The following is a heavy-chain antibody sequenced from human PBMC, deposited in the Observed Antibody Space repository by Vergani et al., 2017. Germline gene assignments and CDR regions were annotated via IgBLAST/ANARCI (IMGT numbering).Heavy chain of an antibody. CDR3: ARQRPGSGWSPGEFDD. V-gene: IGHV4-39*01. J-gene: IGHJ4*02. D-gene: IGHD6-19*01. CDR1: GASVNSYY. Sequence: QVKLQESGPGLVKPSETLSLTCTVSGASVNSYYWSWIRQPPGKSLEWIGSIYYSGLTYYNPSLKSRVAISVDTSKNQFSLKVTSVTAADTAVYFCARQRPGSGWSPGEFDDWGKGIRVTVSS. CDR2: IYYSGLT.